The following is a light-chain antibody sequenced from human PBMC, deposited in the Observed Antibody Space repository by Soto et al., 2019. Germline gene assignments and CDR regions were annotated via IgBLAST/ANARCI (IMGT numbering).Light chain of an antibody. V-gene: IGKV1-12*01. Sequence: DIQKTQSQAYVAASVGDRITITYRASQDIGGRLAWLQQKPGKAPQYLIQAASILQSGVPSRFSGSGSGTEFILTINYLQPEDFASYFCLQVYSFPRTFGQGTKVDIK. CDR2: AAS. J-gene: IGKJ1*01. CDR3: LQVYSFPRT. CDR1: QDIGGR.